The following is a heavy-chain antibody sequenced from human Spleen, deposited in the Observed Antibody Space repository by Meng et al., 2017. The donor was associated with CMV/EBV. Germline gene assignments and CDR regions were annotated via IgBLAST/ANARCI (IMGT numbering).Heavy chain of an antibody. CDR3: ARGLGPKYYDFWSGYYIVGRWFDP. CDR2: INHSGST. Sequence: YWSWIRQPPGKGLEWIGEINHSGSTNYNPSLKSRVTISVDTSKNQFSLKLSSVTAADTAVYCCARGLGPKYYDFWSGYYIVGRWFDPWGQGTLVTVSS. J-gene: IGHJ5*02. CDR1: Y. V-gene: IGHV4-34*01. D-gene: IGHD3-3*01.